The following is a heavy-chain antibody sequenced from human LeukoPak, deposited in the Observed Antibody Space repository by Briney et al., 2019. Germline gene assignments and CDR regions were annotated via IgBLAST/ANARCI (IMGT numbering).Heavy chain of an antibody. V-gene: IGHV4-39*07. CDR1: GVSISSSNSY. Sequence: SETLSLTCTVSGVSISSSNSYWGWIRQPPGKGLEWIGSIYYSGNTYYNPSLKSRVTISVDTSKNQFSLKLSSVTAADTAVYYCAREVATISREYYFDNWGQGTLVTVSS. CDR2: IYYSGNT. CDR3: AREVATISREYYFDN. D-gene: IGHD5-12*01. J-gene: IGHJ4*02.